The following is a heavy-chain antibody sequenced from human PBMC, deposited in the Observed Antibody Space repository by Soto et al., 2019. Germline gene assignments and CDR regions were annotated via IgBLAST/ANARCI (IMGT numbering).Heavy chain of an antibody. J-gene: IGHJ6*02. CDR2: IIPIFGTA. CDR1: GGTFSSYA. CDR3: ARVKEMAPDTYYYGMDV. D-gene: IGHD5-12*01. Sequence: ASVKVSCKASGGTFSSYAISWVRQAPGQGLEWMGGIIPIFGTANYAQKFQGRVTITADESTSTAYMELSSLRSEDTAVYYCARVKEMAPDTYYYGMDVWGQGTTVTVSS. V-gene: IGHV1-69*13.